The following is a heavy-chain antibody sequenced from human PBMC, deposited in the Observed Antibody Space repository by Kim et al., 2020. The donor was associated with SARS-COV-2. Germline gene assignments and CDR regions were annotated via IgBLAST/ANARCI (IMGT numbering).Heavy chain of an antibody. J-gene: IGHJ4*02. D-gene: IGHD3-22*01. Sequence: PSLKRRVTISVDTSKNQFSLKLSSVTAADTAVYYCARGGSDDSSGYYFDYWGQGTLVTVSS. V-gene: IGHV4-34*01. CDR3: ARGGSDDSSGYYFDY.